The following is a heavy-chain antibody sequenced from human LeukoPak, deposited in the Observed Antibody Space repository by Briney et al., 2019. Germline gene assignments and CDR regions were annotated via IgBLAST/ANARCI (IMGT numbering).Heavy chain of an antibody. CDR1: GYSLSSGYN. CDR3: ARFKRAGGWSYFDY. V-gene: IGHV4-61*01. J-gene: IGHJ4*02. CDR2: IYNSGST. Sequence: PSETLSLTCTVSGYSLSSGYNWAWIRQPPGKGLEGIGHIYNSGSTNYSPSLKSRVTISVDTSKNQFSLKLSSVTAADTAVYYCARFKRAGGWSYFDYWGQGTLVTVSS. D-gene: IGHD6-19*01.